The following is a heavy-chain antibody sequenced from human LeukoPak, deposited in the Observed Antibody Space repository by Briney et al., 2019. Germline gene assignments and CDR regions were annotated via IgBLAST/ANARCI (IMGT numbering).Heavy chain of an antibody. Sequence: SETLSLTCTVSGGSISSSSYYWGWIRQPPGKGLEWIGSIYYSGSTYYNPSLKSRVTISVDTSKNQFSLKLSSVTAADTAVYYRARGDRGVPKRRFDYWGQGTLVTVSS. CDR1: GGSISSSSYY. CDR2: IYYSGST. V-gene: IGHV4-39*01. J-gene: IGHJ4*02. D-gene: IGHD2-21*02. CDR3: ARGDRGVPKRRFDY.